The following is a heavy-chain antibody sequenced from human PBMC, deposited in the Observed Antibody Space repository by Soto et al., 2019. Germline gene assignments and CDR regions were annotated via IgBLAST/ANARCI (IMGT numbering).Heavy chain of an antibody. J-gene: IGHJ4*02. V-gene: IGHV3-21*01. D-gene: IGHD2-21*02. CDR3: ASMVVTALLRFFDY. CDR2: ISSSSSYI. Sequence: EVQLVESGGGLVKPGGSLRLSCAASGFTFSSYSMNWVRQAPGKGLEWVSSISSSSSYIYYADSVKGRFTISRDNAKNSLYLQMNSLRAEDTAVYYCASMVVTALLRFFDYWGQGTLVTVSS. CDR1: GFTFSSYS.